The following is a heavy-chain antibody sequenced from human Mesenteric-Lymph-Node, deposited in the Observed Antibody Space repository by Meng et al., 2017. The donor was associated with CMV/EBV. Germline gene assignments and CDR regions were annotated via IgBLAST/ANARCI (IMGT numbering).Heavy chain of an antibody. CDR1: GFSLSSARMG. CDR2: IFSNDEK. D-gene: IGHD3-10*01. CDR3: ARRTEDSGGYYSEPYYYGMDV. V-gene: IGHV2-26*01. Sequence: SGPTLVKPTETLTLTCSVSGFSLSSARMGVSWIRQPPGKALEWLAHIFSNDEKSYSTSLRSRLTISKDTSKSQVVLTLTNMDPVDTATYYCARRTEDSGGYYSEPYYYGMDVWGQGTTVTVSS. J-gene: IGHJ6*02.